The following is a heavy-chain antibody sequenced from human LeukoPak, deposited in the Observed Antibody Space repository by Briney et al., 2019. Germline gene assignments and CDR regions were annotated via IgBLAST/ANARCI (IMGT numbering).Heavy chain of an antibody. D-gene: IGHD4-23*01. CDR2: ISNSGGST. V-gene: IGHV3-23*01. CDR1: GFTFNTYT. CDR3: ARDNGGSSPFDY. J-gene: IGHJ4*02. Sequence: GESLRLSCAASGFTFNTYTMYWVRQAPGKGLEWVSGISNSGGSTYYADSVKGRFTISRDNSKNTLYLQMNSLRAEDTALYYCARDNGGSSPFDYWGQGTLVSVSS.